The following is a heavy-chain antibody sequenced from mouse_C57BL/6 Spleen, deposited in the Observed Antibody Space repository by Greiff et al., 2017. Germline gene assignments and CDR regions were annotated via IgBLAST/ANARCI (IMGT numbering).Heavy chain of an antibody. CDR3: ARDRQPVDY. V-gene: IGHV5-4*01. D-gene: IGHD6-1*01. Sequence: EVHLVESGGGLVKPGGSLKLSCAASGFTFSSYAMSWVRQTPEKRLEWVATISDGGSYTYYPDNVKGRFTISRDNAKNNLYLQMSHLKSEDTAMYYCARDRQPVDYWSQGTTLTVSS. CDR2: ISDGGSYT. CDR1: GFTFSSYA. J-gene: IGHJ2*01.